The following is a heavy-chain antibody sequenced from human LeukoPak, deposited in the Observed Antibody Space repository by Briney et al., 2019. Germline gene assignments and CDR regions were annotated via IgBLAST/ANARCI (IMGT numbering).Heavy chain of an antibody. D-gene: IGHD6-19*01. Sequence: ASVKVSCKASGYTFTSYDINWVRQATGQGLEWMGWMNPNSGNTGYAQKFQGRVTMTRNTSISTAYMELSSLRSEDTAVYYCARGVQWLVPLNIWGQGTMVTVSS. V-gene: IGHV1-8*01. CDR1: GYTFTSYD. J-gene: IGHJ3*02. CDR2: MNPNSGNT. CDR3: ARGVQWLVPLNI.